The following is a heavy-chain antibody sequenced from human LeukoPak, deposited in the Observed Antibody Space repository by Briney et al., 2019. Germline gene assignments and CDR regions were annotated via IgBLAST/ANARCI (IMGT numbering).Heavy chain of an antibody. CDR3: ARGGIGYYDSSGVDYYYYMDV. Sequence: ASVKVSCKASGYTFTGYYMHWVRQAPGQGLEWMGWINPNSGGTNYAQKFQGRVTITRNTSISTAYMELSSLRSEDTAVYYCARGGIGYYDSSGVDYYYYMDVWGKGTTVTVSS. CDR2: INPNSGGT. J-gene: IGHJ6*03. CDR1: GYTFTGYY. V-gene: IGHV1-2*02. D-gene: IGHD3-22*01.